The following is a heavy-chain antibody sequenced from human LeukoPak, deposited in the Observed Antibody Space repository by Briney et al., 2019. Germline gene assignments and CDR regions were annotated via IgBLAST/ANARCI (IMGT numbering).Heavy chain of an antibody. CDR2: IYSGGST. CDR1: GFTVSSNY. D-gene: IGHD3-9*01. Sequence: GGSLRLSCAASGFTVSSNYMSWVRQAPGKGLEWVSVIYSGGSTYYADSVKGRFTISRDSSKNTLYLQMNSLRAEDTAEYYCAKTYYDNPYYFDYWGQGTLVTVSS. J-gene: IGHJ4*02. CDR3: AKTYYDNPYYFDY. V-gene: IGHV3-53*01.